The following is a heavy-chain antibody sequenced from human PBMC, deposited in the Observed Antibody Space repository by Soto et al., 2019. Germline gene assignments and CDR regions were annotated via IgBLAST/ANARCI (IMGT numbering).Heavy chain of an antibody. Sequence: GSGPTLVNPTQTLTLTCTFSGFSLSTSGVGVGWIRRPPGKALEWLALIYWDDDKRYSPSLKSRLTITKDTSKNQVVLTMTNMDPVDTATYYCAHSETYYYDKKYALDIWGQGTMVTVSS. D-gene: IGHD3-22*01. CDR3: AHSETYYYDKKYALDI. V-gene: IGHV2-5*02. CDR1: GFSLSTSGVG. CDR2: IYWDDDK. J-gene: IGHJ3*02.